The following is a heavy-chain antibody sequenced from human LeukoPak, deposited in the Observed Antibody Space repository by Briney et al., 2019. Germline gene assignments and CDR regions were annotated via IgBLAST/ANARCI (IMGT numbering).Heavy chain of an antibody. CDR3: AKGPQLRVVPMAAFDI. V-gene: IGHV3-30*02. CDR1: GFTFSSHG. Sequence: GESLRLSCAASGFTFSSHGMHWVRQAPGKGLEWVAFIRYDGTREYYADSMKGRFTISRDNSKNTLYLQMNSLRAEDTAVYYCAKGPQLRVVPMAAFDIWGQGTMVTVSS. D-gene: IGHD2-2*01. J-gene: IGHJ3*02. CDR2: IRYDGTRE.